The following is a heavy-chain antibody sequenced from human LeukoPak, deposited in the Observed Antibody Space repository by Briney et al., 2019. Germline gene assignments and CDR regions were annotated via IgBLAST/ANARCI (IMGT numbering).Heavy chain of an antibody. Sequence: GGSLRLSCAASGFTVSSNYMSWVRQAPGKGLEWVSVIYSGGSTYYADSVKGRFTISRDNSKNTLYLQMNSLRAEDTAVYYCAREPYYYGSGRTFDYWGQGTLVTVSS. D-gene: IGHD3-10*01. CDR2: IYSGGST. CDR3: AREPYYYGSGRTFDY. CDR1: GFTVSSNY. J-gene: IGHJ4*02. V-gene: IGHV3-66*01.